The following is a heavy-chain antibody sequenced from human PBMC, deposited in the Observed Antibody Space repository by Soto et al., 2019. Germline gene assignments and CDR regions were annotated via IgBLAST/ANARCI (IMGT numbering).Heavy chain of an antibody. CDR1: GLTFRSYA. CDR2: VSGAGTYT. CDR3: VKYTVTEDLGES. J-gene: IGHJ5*02. Sequence: EVQLLESGGDVVRPGGSLRLSCAASGLTFRSYAMGWVRQAPGKGLEWVAGVSGAGTYTFYADSVRGRFSISRDNSRDTVDLYMNALRGDDTAVYFCVKYTVTEDLGESWGQGTLVSVSS. V-gene: IGHV3-23*01. D-gene: IGHD3-16*01.